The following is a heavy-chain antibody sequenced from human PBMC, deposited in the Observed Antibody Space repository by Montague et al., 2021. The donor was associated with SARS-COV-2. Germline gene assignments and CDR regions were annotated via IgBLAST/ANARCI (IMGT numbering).Heavy chain of an antibody. CDR1: GVSISSGTYY. Sequence: TLSLTCTVSGVSISSGTYYWSWICQPAGKGLEWMGRVYTSGSTNYNPSLESRATLSVDTSKNQYSLKLRSVTAADTAVYFCATTGFSGESWFDAWGQGTLVAVSS. V-gene: IGHV4-61*02. D-gene: IGHD5-12*01. CDR3: ATTGFSGESWFDA. CDR2: VYTSGST. J-gene: IGHJ5*02.